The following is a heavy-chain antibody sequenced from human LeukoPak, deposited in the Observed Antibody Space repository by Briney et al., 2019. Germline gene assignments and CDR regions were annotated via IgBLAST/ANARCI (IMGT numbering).Heavy chain of an antibody. Sequence: TGGSLRLSCAASGFTFSSYSMNWVRQAPGKGLEWVSSISSSSSYIYYADSVKGRFTISRDNAKNSLYLQMNSLRAEDTAVYYCARDRTLEYYFDYWGQGTLVTVSS. J-gene: IGHJ4*02. D-gene: IGHD5-24*01. V-gene: IGHV3-21*01. CDR3: ARDRTLEYYFDY. CDR1: GFTFSSYS. CDR2: ISSSSSYI.